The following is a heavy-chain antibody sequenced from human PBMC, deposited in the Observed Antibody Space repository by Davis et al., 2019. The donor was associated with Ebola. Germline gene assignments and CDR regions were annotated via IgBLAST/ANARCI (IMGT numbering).Heavy chain of an antibody. CDR3: ARGWLRTGLDI. J-gene: IGHJ3*02. V-gene: IGHV6-1*01. CDR1: GDSVSGNSGA. Sequence: HSQTLSLTCAISGDSVSGNSGAWNWIRQSPSRGLDWLGRTYYPSKWYNHYAASVKSRTTINAETSKNEFSLQLNSVTPEDTAVYYWARGWLRTGLDIWGQGTMVIVSS. D-gene: IGHD3/OR15-3a*01. CDR2: TYYPSKWYN.